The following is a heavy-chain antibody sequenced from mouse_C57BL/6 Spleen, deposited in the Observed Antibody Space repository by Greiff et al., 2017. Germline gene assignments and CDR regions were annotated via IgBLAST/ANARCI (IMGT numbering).Heavy chain of an antibody. V-gene: IGHV1-54*01. Sequence: QVQLQQSGAELVRPGTSVKVSCKASGYAFTNYLIEWVKQRTGQGLEWIGEIYPRSGNTYYNEKFKGKATLTADKSSSTAYMELRSLTSEDSAVYFCARSLLGAMDYWGQGTSVTVSS. CDR1: GYAFTNYL. CDR3: ARSLLGAMDY. D-gene: IGHD2-1*01. J-gene: IGHJ4*01. CDR2: IYPRSGNT.